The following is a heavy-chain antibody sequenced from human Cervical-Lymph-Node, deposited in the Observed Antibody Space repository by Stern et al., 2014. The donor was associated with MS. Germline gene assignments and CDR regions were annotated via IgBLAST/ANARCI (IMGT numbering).Heavy chain of an antibody. CDR2: INPNSGGT. CDR1: GYTFTGYY. CDR3: AREAAMAVAGTGVDY. D-gene: IGHD6-19*01. V-gene: IGHV1-2*06. J-gene: IGHJ4*02. Sequence: VQLLESGAEVKKPGASVKVSCKASGYTFTGYYMHWVRQAPGQGLAWMGRINPNSGGTNYAQKFQGRVTMTRDTSISTAYMELSRLRSDDTAVYYCAREAAMAVAGTGVDYWGQGTLVTVSS.